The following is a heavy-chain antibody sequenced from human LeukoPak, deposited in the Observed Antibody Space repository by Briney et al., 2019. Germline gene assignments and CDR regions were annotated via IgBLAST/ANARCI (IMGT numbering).Heavy chain of an antibody. CDR2: IYPGDSDT. J-gene: IGHJ3*02. Sequence: GESPKISCKGSGYSFTSYWIGWVRQMPGKGLEWMGIIYPGDSDTRYSPSFQGQVTISADKSISTAYLQWSSLKASDTAMYYCASTKPPKDDYGAPDAFDIWGQGTMVTVSS. CDR3: ASTKPPKDDYGAPDAFDI. CDR1: GYSFTSYW. D-gene: IGHD4-17*01. V-gene: IGHV5-51*01.